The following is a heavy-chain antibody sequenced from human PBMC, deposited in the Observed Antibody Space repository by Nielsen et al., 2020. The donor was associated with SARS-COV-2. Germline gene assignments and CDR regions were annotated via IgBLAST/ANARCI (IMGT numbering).Heavy chain of an antibody. J-gene: IGHJ1*01. CDR2: ITGSGGRT. V-gene: IGHV3-23*01. CDR1: GFMFSTYA. Sequence: GGSLRLSCAASGFMFSTYAMSWVRQAPGKGLEWVSGITGSGGRTHSADSVEGRFTISRDNSKNTLYLQMNSLRAEDTAIYYCARDRDVDYLDSWGQGTLVTVSS. D-gene: IGHD3-9*01. CDR3: ARDRDVDYLDS.